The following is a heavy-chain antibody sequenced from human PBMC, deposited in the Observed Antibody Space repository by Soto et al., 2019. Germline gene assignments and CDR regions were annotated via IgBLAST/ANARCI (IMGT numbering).Heavy chain of an antibody. Sequence: SGPTLVNPTQTLTLTCTFSGFSLSTSGMCVSWIRQPPGKALEWLARIDWDDDKYYSTSLETRLTISKDTSKNQVVLTMTNMDPVDTATYYCARIYGDFDVDYWGQGTLVTVSS. CDR1: GFSLSTSGMC. D-gene: IGHD4-17*01. CDR2: IDWDDDK. CDR3: ARIYGDFDVDY. J-gene: IGHJ4*02. V-gene: IGHV2-70*11.